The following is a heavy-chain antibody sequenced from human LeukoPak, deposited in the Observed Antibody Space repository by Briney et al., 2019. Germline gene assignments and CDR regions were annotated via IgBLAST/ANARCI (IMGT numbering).Heavy chain of an antibody. CDR3: ARLSTGYYNYYFDY. CDR1: GYTFTGYY. D-gene: IGHD3-9*01. CDR2: INPNSGGT. Sequence: GASVKVSCKTCGYTFTGYYMHWVRQAPGQGLEWMGWINPNSGGTNYAQKFQGRVTMTRDTSISTAYMELSRLRSDDTAVYYCARLSTGYYNYYFDYWGQGTLVTVSS. V-gene: IGHV1-2*02. J-gene: IGHJ4*02.